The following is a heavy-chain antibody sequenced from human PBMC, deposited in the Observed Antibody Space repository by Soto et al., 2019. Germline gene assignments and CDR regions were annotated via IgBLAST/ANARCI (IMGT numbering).Heavy chain of an antibody. CDR2: IIPIFGTA. CDR3: AREAEYSSLSPLSDV. Sequence: GASVKVSCKASGGTFSSYAISWVRQAPGQGLEWMGGIIPIFGTANYAQKFQGRVTITADESTSTAYMELSSLRSEDTAVYYCAREAEYSSLSPLSDVWGQGTTVTVSS. D-gene: IGHD6-6*01. J-gene: IGHJ6*02. CDR1: GGTFSSYA. V-gene: IGHV1-69*13.